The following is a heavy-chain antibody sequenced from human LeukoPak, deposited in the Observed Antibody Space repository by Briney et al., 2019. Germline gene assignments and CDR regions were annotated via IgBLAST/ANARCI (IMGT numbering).Heavy chain of an antibody. Sequence: GASVKVSCKASGYTFTDYYMRWVRQAPGQGLESMGWINPRTGGTHYEQKFQDRVSMTRDTSISTAYMHIYTLTSDDTAVYYCAREQLERGGGGNKKRLDYWGQGTLVTVSS. CDR2: INPRTGGT. CDR3: AREQLERGGGGNKKRLDY. CDR1: GYTFTDYY. D-gene: IGHD1-1*01. J-gene: IGHJ4*02. V-gene: IGHV1-2*02.